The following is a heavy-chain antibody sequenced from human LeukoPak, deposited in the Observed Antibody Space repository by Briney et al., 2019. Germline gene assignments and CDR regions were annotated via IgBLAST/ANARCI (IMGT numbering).Heavy chain of an antibody. J-gene: IGHJ4*02. CDR3: ARRTGYSSSWSGSFDY. Sequence: SETLSLTCSVSGGSISSYYWSWIRQPPGKGLEWIGYIYYSGSTNYNPSLKSRVTISVDTSKNQFSLKLSSVTAADTAVYYCARRTGYSSSWSGSFDYWGQGTLVTVSS. V-gene: IGHV4-59*08. CDR1: GGSISSYY. D-gene: IGHD6-13*01. CDR2: IYYSGST.